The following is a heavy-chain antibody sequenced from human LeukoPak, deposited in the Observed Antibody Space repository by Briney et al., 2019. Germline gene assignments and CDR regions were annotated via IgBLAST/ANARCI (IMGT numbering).Heavy chain of an antibody. V-gene: IGHV3-48*01. CDR1: GFTFSSYS. CDR2: ISSSSGTI. Sequence: GGSLRLSCAASGFTFSSYSMHRVRQAPGKGLEWVSYISSSSGTIYYADSVKGRFTISRDNAKNSLYLQMNSLRAEDTAVYYCARDWEGGLNWFEPWGQGTLVTVSS. J-gene: IGHJ5*02. D-gene: IGHD1-26*01. CDR3: ARDWEGGLNWFEP.